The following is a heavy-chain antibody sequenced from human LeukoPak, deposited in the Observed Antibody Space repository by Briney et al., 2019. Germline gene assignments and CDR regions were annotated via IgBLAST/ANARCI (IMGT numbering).Heavy chain of an antibody. V-gene: IGHV3-30*18. D-gene: IGHD4-17*01. Sequence: GGSLRLSCAPSGFTFSRHGMHWVRQAPGKGLEWVAIISNDGSRKYYAHSVEGRFAISRDNSDNTLYLQMSSLRVDDTAVYFCAKERQTGDYFTSDYWGQGTLVTVSS. CDR3: AKERQTGDYFTSDY. CDR2: ISNDGSRK. J-gene: IGHJ4*02. CDR1: GFTFSRHG.